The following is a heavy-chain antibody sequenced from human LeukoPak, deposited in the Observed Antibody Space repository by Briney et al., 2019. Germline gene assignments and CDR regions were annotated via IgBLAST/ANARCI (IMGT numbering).Heavy chain of an antibody. Sequence: SQTLSLTCTVSGGSISSGSYYWSWIRQPAGKGLEWIGRIYTSGSTNYNPSLKSRVTISVDTSKNQFSLKLSSVTAADTAVYYCARFADYSVPLIDYWGQGTLVTVSS. D-gene: IGHD2-15*01. J-gene: IGHJ4*02. CDR3: ARFADYSVPLIDY. CDR1: GGSISSGSYY. V-gene: IGHV4-61*02. CDR2: IYTSGST.